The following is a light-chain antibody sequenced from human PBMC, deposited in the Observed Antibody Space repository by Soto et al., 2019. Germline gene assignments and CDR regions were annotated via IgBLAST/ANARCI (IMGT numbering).Light chain of an antibody. CDR2: DDR. J-gene: IGLJ2*01. CDR1: NIDSKS. CDR3: QVWDSSNDHVV. V-gene: IGLV3-21*02. Sequence: SYELTQPPSVSVAPGQTARITCGGNNIDSKSVHWYQQKPGQAPVLVVYDDRDRPSGIPERISGTNSGNTATLTISRVEVGDEADYYCQVWDSSNDHVVFGGGTKLTVL.